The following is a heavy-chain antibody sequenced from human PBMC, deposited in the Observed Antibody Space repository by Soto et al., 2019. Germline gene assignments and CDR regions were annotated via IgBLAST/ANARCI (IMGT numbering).Heavy chain of an antibody. CDR3: AYRRLQGATYFDL. CDR2: IFWDGHK. D-gene: IGHD2-15*01. V-gene: IGHV2-5*02. CDR1: GFSLSTTGVG. J-gene: IGHJ2*01. Sequence: QITLKESGPTLVKPTQTLTLTCTVSGFSLSTTGVGVGWIRQAPGKALDYLAIIFWDGHKYYSPPLNSRTTITKDTSENRVVLTLPDVAPVDTATYYCAYRRLQGATYFDLWGRGTLVTVSS.